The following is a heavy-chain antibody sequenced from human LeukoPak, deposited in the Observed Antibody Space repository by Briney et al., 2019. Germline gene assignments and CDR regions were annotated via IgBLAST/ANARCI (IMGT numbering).Heavy chain of an antibody. V-gene: IGHV4-39*01. CDR1: GGSVSSNAYY. Sequence: SETLSLTCTVSGGSVSSNAYYWGWIRQPPGKGLEWLGNAYFSGHKYYNPSLKSRVTIFVDTSKNEFSLKLSSVTAADTAVYYCARLGGYNLSRNAFDIWGRGTLVTVSS. D-gene: IGHD5-24*01. J-gene: IGHJ3*02. CDR2: AYFSGHK. CDR3: ARLGGYNLSRNAFDI.